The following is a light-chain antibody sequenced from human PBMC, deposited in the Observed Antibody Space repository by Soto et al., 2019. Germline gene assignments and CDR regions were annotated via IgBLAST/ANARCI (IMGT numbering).Light chain of an antibody. CDR3: QQYNNWPPWT. CDR1: QSVSNN. CDR2: GAS. Sequence: IVMTQSPATLSLSPGERATLSCRASQSVSNNLAWYLHKPGQAPRLLIYGASTRATGIPARFSGSGSGTEFTLTISSLQSEDFAVYYCQQYNNWPPWTFGQGTKVDIK. V-gene: IGKV3-15*01. J-gene: IGKJ1*01.